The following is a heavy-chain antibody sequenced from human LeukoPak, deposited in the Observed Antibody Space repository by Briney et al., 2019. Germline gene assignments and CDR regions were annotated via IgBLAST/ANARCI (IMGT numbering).Heavy chain of an antibody. Sequence: SETLSLTCTVSGGSISSYYWSWIRQPPGKGLEWIGYIYYSGSTNYNPSLKSRVTISVDTSKNQFSLKLSSVTAADTAVYYCAGGSVVPAAPFDYWGQGTLVTVSS. CDR2: IYYSGST. J-gene: IGHJ4*02. CDR3: AGGSVVPAAPFDY. D-gene: IGHD2-2*01. V-gene: IGHV4-59*01. CDR1: GGSISSYY.